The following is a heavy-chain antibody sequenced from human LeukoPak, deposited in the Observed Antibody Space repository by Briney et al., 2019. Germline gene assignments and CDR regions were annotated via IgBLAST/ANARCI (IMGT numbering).Heavy chain of an antibody. V-gene: IGHV4-59*01. CDR2: VHYSGTT. CDR1: GVSISSYY. D-gene: IGHD6-13*01. J-gene: IGHJ4*02. Sequence: SETLSLTCTVSGVSISSYYRSWIRQPPGKGLEWIGYVHYSGTTNYNPSLKSRVTISIDTSKTQFSLRLSSVTAADTAVYYCARASLAAAGKYYFEYWGQGTLVTVSS. CDR3: ARASLAAAGKYYFEY.